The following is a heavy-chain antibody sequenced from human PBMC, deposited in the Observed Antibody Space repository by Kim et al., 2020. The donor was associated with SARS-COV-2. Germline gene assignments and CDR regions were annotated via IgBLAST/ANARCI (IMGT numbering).Heavy chain of an antibody. CDR2: ISYDGSNK. Sequence: GGSLRLSCAASGFTFSSYGMHWVRQAPGKGLEWVAVISYDGSNKYYADSVKGRFTISRDNSKNTLYLQMNSLRAEDTAVYYCAKADTAMVTGYYGMDVWGQGTTVTVSS. D-gene: IGHD5-18*01. CDR3: AKADTAMVTGYYGMDV. CDR1: GFTFSSYG. V-gene: IGHV3-30*18. J-gene: IGHJ6*02.